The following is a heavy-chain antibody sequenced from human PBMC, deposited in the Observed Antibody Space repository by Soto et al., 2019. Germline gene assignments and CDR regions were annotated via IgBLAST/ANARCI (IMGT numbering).Heavy chain of an antibody. CDR3: ARSGDNYNRLDY. J-gene: IGHJ4*02. D-gene: IGHD1-1*01. V-gene: IGHV3-11*06. CDR1: GFTFSDYY. Sequence: RGSLRLSCEGSGFTFSDYYISWIRQATGKGLEWISYSSNSGTFSRYADSVKGRFSISRDNTKNLLYLQMNSLRAEDTAVYYCARSGDNYNRLDYWGQGTPVTVSS. CDR2: SSNSGTFS.